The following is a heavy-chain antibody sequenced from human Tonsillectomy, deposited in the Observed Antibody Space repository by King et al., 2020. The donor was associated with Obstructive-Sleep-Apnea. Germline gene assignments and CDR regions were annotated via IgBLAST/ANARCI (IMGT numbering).Heavy chain of an antibody. V-gene: IGHV3-21*01. CDR2: ISSSSGYI. CDR3: ARDSVLMVYAPVYYYGMDV. CDR1: GFTFSSYS. D-gene: IGHD2-8*01. J-gene: IGHJ6*02. Sequence: VQLVESGGGLVKPGGSLRLSCAASGFTFSSYSMNWVRQAPGKGLEWVSSISSSSGYIYYADSVKGRFTISRDNAKNSLYLQMNSLRAEDTAVYYCARDSVLMVYAPVYYYGMDVWGQGTTVTVSS.